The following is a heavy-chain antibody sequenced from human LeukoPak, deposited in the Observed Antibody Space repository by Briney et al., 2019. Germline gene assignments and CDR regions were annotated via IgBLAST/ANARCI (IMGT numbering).Heavy chain of an antibody. V-gene: IGHV4-34*01. CDR2: INHSGST. CDR3: ARRRSGWLGAYNWFDP. D-gene: IGHD6-19*01. J-gene: IGHJ5*02. Sequence: SETLSLTCAVYGGSFSGYYWSWIRQPPGKGLEWIGEINHSGSTNYNPSLKSRVTISVDTSKNQFSLKLSSVTAADTAVYYCARRRSGWLGAYNWFDPWGQGTLVTVSS. CDR1: GGSFSGYY.